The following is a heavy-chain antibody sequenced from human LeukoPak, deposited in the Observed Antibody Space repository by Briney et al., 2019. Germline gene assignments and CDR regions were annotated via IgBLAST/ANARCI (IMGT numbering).Heavy chain of an antibody. Sequence: GGSLRLSCAASGFTFSTYAMYWVRQAPGKGLEWVAIISYDGNNKYYAESVQGRFDISRVNSKNTLDLQMNSLRAEDTAVYFCARPPTPTAPFADYIMDVWGQGTTVTVSS. D-gene: IGHD2-21*02. J-gene: IGHJ6*02. CDR1: GFTFSTYA. V-gene: IGHV3-30*09. CDR2: ISYDGNNK. CDR3: ARPPTPTAPFADYIMDV.